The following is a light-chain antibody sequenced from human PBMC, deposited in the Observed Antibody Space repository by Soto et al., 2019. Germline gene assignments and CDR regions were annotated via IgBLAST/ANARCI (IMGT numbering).Light chain of an antibody. CDR2: DVT. V-gene: IGLV2-14*03. CDR1: SSDVGGYNY. Sequence: QSALTQPASVSGSPGQSITISCTGTSSDVGGYNYVSWYQQHPGKAPKLMIYDVTNRPSGVSDRFSGSKSGDTASLTISGLQAEDEADYYCSSYTSNTTPVLGGGTQLTVL. J-gene: IGLJ2*01. CDR3: SSYTSNTTPV.